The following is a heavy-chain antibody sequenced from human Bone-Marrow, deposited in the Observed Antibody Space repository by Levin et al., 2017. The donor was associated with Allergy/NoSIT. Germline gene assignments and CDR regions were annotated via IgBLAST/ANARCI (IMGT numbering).Heavy chain of an antibody. D-gene: IGHD1-26*01. CDR1: GYSFTNFW. CDR2: IYLGDSDT. CDR3: ARRGVNWESAFDI. V-gene: IGHV5-51*01. Sequence: GGSLRLSCKGSGYSFTNFWIGWVRQMPGKGLEWMGIIYLGDSDTRYSPSFQGQVTISADKSITTAYLQWNSLKASDTAMYYCARRGVNWESAFDIWGQGTMVTVSS. J-gene: IGHJ3*02.